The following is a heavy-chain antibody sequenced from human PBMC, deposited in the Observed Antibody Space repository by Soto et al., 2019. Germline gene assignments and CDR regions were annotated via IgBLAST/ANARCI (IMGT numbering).Heavy chain of an antibody. CDR1: GFTFSGYY. D-gene: IGHD5-12*01. CDR3: ARVRGAYATDY. J-gene: IGHJ4*02. CDR2: ISTSGTT. Sequence: QVQLVESGGGLVKPGGSLRLSCVASGFTFSGYYMSWMRQAPGKGPEWVSYISTSGTTYYADAVKGRFTISRDNAKNSLHLQMNSLRDEDTAMYYCARVRGAYATDYWGQGTLVTASS. V-gene: IGHV3-11*01.